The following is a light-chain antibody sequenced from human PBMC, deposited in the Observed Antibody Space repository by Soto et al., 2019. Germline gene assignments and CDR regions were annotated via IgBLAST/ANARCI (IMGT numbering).Light chain of an antibody. J-gene: IGLJ7*01. CDR3: GTWDSSLSAGV. Sequence: QSVLTQPPSVSAAPGQKVTISCSGSSSNIGNNYVSWYQQLPGTAPKLLIYDNDKRPSGIPDRFSGSKSGTSATLDITGLQTGDEADYYCGTWDSSLSAGVLGGGTQLTVL. CDR2: DND. CDR1: SSNIGNNY. V-gene: IGLV1-51*01.